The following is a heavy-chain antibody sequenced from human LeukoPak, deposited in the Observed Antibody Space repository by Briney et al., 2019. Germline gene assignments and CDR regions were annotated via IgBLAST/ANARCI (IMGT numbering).Heavy chain of an antibody. CDR2: ISYDGSNK. Sequence: HPGGSLRLSCAASGFTFSSYAMHWVRQAPGKGLEWVAVISYDGSNKYYADSVKGRFTISRDNSKNTLYLQMNSLRAEDTAVYYCARAGGYCTNGVCPANPFDYWGQGTLVTVSS. CDR3: ARAGGYCTNGVCPANPFDY. J-gene: IGHJ4*02. D-gene: IGHD2-8*01. CDR1: GFTFSSYA. V-gene: IGHV3-30-3*01.